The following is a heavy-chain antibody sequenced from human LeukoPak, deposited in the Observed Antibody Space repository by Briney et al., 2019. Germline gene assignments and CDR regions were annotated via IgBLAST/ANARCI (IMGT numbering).Heavy chain of an antibody. J-gene: IGHJ5*02. Sequence: SETLSLTCTVSGGSINSYYWSWIRQPPGKGLEWIGYIYYRGSTDYNPSLKSRVTLSVDTSKNQFSLKLSSVTAADTAVYYCVGAVGYQRWFDPWGQGILVTVSS. V-gene: IGHV4-59*01. D-gene: IGHD2-2*01. CDR2: IYYRGST. CDR1: GGSINSYY. CDR3: VGAVGYQRWFDP.